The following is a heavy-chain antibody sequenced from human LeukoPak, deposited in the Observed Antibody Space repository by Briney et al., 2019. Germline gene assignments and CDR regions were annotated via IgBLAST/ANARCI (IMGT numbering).Heavy chain of an antibody. J-gene: IGHJ4*02. CDR2: ISYSGSTK. V-gene: IGHV3-48*03. CDR3: AKGSSGSYQSSDY. D-gene: IGHD1-26*01. Sequence: PGGSLRLSCAASGFTISRYEMNWVRQAPGKGLEWVSYISYSGSTKYYADSVKGRFTISRDNAKNSLYLQMNSLRAEDTAVYYCAKGSSGSYQSSDYWGQGTLVTVSS. CDR1: GFTISRYE.